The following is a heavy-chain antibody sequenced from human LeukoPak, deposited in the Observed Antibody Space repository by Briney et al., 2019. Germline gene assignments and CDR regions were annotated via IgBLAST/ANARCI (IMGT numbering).Heavy chain of an antibody. Sequence: ASVKVPCKASGYTFTSYDINWVRQATGQGLEWTGWMNPNSGNTGYAQKFQGRVTMTRNTSISTAYMELSSLRSEDTAVYYCARTPGYSSSLRNAFDIWGQGTMVTVSS. CDR3: ARTPGYSSSLRNAFDI. D-gene: IGHD6-13*01. V-gene: IGHV1-8*01. CDR2: MNPNSGNT. CDR1: GYTFTSYD. J-gene: IGHJ3*02.